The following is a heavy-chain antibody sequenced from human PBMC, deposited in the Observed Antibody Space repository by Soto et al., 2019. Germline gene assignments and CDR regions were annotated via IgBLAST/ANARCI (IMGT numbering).Heavy chain of an antibody. D-gene: IGHD3-10*01. CDR3: ARGPGGFGELSLGY. V-gene: IGHV4-4*07. Sequence: QVQLQEWGPGLVKPSETLSLTCSVSGGSISTYYWSWIRQPAGKGLEWIGRIYSGGSTNFNPSLRSLVTVSVDMSTNQCSLKLTSVTASDKAVYYCARGPGGFGELSLGYWGQGPLVTVSS. J-gene: IGHJ4*02. CDR1: GGSISTYY. CDR2: IYSGGST.